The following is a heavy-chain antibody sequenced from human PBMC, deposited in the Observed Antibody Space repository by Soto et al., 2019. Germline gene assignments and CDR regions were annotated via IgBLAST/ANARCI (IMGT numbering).Heavy chain of an antibody. CDR1: GYIFTGYF. CDR2: INPNSGAT. D-gene: IGHD3-9*01. V-gene: IGHV1-2*02. Sequence: ASVKVSCKASGYIFTGYFIHWVRQAPGQGLEWMGWINPNSGATKNAQKFQGRVTMTRDTSISTAYMELSRLKSDDTAEYYCATAANPFDLVTILDVRYYGLHAWGQGTTVTVTS. CDR3: ATAANPFDLVTILDVRYYGLHA. J-gene: IGHJ6*02.